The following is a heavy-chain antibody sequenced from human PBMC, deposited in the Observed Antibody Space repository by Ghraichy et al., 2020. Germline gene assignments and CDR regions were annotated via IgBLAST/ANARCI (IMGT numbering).Heavy chain of an antibody. J-gene: IGHJ4*02. CDR1: GFTVSSNY. V-gene: IGHV3-66*02. CDR2: IYSGGST. D-gene: IGHD4-17*01. Sequence: GGSLRLSCAASGFTVSSNYMSWVRQAPGKGLEWVSAIYSGGSTYYADSVKGRFTISRDNSKNTLYLQMNSLRAEDPAVYYCARGTTVTTLDYWGQGSLVTVSS. CDR3: ARGTTVTTLDY.